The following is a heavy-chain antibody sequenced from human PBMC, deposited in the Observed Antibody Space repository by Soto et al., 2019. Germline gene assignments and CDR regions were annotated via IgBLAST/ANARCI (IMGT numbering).Heavy chain of an antibody. J-gene: IGHJ3*02. CDR1: GGSFSGYY. Sequence: SETLSLTCAVYGGSFSGYYWSWIRQPPGKGLEWIGEINHSGSTNYNLSLKSRVTISVDTSKNQFSLKLSSVTAADTAVYYCASQYSGSYPDAFDIWGQGTMVTVSS. CDR2: INHSGST. V-gene: IGHV4-34*01. D-gene: IGHD1-26*01. CDR3: ASQYSGSYPDAFDI.